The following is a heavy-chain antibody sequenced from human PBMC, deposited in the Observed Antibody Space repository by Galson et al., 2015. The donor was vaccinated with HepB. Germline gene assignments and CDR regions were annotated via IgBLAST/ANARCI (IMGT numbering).Heavy chain of an antibody. J-gene: IGHJ5*02. CDR3: ARVNSNWYWFDP. V-gene: IGHV4-31*03. CDR1: GGSISSGGYY. CDR2: IYYSRFT. Sequence: TLSLTCTVSGGSISSGGYYWSWIRQHPGKGLEWIGYIYYSRFTYYNPSLKSRVTISLDTSKNQFSLKLSSVTAADTAVYYCARVNSNWYWFDPWGQGTLVTVSS. D-gene: IGHD6-13*01.